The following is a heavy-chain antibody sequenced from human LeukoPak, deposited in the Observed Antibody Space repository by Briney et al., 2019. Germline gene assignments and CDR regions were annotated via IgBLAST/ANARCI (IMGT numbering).Heavy chain of an antibody. D-gene: IGHD4-17*01. Sequence: GGSLRLSCAASGFTFSSYAMHWVRQAPGKGLEWVAVISYDGSNKYYADSVKGRFTIPRDNSKNTLYLQMNSLRAEDTAVYYCAKTGRDYGDFFYFDYWGQGTLVTVSS. CDR2: ISYDGSNK. J-gene: IGHJ4*02. CDR3: AKTGRDYGDFFYFDY. CDR1: GFTFSSYA. V-gene: IGHV3-30-3*02.